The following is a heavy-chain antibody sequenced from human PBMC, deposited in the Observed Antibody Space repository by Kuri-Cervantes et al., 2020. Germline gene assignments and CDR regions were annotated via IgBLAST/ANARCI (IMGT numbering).Heavy chain of an antibody. CDR3: ARVGCSGGSCKINWFDP. D-gene: IGHD2-15*01. CDR2: INPNSGGT. CDR1: GYTFTGYY. J-gene: IGHJ5*02. V-gene: IGHV1-2*04. Sequence: ASVKVSCKASGYTFTGYYMHWVRQAPGQGLGWMGWINPNSGGTNYAQKFQGWVTMTRDTSTSTVYMELSSLRSEDTAVYYCARVGCSGGSCKINWFDPWGQGTLVTVSS.